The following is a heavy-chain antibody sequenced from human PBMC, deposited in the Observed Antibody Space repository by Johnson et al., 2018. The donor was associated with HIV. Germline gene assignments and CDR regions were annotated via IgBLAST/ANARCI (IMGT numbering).Heavy chain of an antibody. CDR2: IRYDGDNK. V-gene: IGHV3-30*02. CDR1: GFTFSSYG. J-gene: IGHJ3*02. D-gene: IGHD3-22*01. CDR3: ARATYYYDTSGYLTRPRAFDI. Sequence: QVLLLESGGALVQSGGSLRLSCAASGFTFSSYGMHWVRQAPGKGLEWVAFIRYDGDNKYYVDSVRGRFTISRDHSKNTLYLQMNSLRAEDTALYYCARATYYYDTSGYLTRPRAFDIWGQGTMVTVSS.